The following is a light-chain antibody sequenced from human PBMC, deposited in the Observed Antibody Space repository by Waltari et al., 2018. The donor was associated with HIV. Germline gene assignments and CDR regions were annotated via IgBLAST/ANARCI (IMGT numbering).Light chain of an antibody. J-gene: IGLJ2*01. CDR2: QDV. V-gene: IGLV3-1*01. CDR1: TLGDTY. Sequence: SYDLTQPPSVSVSPGQTAAIPCSGRTLGDTYTSWYQRKAGQAPVLLIYQDVRRPSGISERFSGSSSGDTATLAIYGAQAGDEADYFCQAWASDTAVFGGGTTLTVL. CDR3: QAWASDTAV.